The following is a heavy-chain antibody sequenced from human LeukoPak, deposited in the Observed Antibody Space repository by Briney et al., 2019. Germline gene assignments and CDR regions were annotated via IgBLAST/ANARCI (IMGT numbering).Heavy chain of an antibody. D-gene: IGHD3-22*01. Sequence: GGSLRLSCAASGFTFSSYGMHWVRQAPGKGLEWVAVISYDGSNKYYADSVKGRFTISRDNSKNTLYLQMNSLRAEDTAVYYCAKGFFHYDSSGYPYFDYWGQGTLVTVSS. CDR1: GFTFSSYG. CDR3: AKGFFHYDSSGYPYFDY. J-gene: IGHJ4*02. CDR2: ISYDGSNK. V-gene: IGHV3-30*18.